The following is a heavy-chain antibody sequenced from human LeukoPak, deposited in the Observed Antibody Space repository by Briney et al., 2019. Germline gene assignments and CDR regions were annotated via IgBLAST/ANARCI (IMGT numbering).Heavy chain of an antibody. CDR3: ARGYYDSSGYLSPLRY. CDR2: INPSGGST. V-gene: IGHV1-46*01. D-gene: IGHD3-22*01. CDR1: GYTFTSYY. J-gene: IGHJ4*02. Sequence: ASVKVSCKASGYTFTSYYMHWVRQAPGQGLEWMGIINPSGGSTSYAQKFQGRVTMTRDTSTSTDYMELSSLRSEDTAVYYCARGYYDSSGYLSPLRYWGQGTLVTVSS.